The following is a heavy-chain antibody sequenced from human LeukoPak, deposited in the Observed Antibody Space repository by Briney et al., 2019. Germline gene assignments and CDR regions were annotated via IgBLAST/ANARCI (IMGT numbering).Heavy chain of an antibody. D-gene: IGHD6-19*01. Sequence: GGSLRLSCAASGFSFSDYHMNWVRQAPGKGLEWVSYIGPGRGATFFADSVKGRFTISTDSAKNSLYLQMNSLTADDTAVYYCASCRDILVAGPGGYFDYWGQGTLVTVSS. V-gene: IGHV3-11*01. J-gene: IGHJ4*02. CDR2: IGPGRGAT. CDR1: GFSFSDYH. CDR3: ASCRDILVAGPGGYFDY.